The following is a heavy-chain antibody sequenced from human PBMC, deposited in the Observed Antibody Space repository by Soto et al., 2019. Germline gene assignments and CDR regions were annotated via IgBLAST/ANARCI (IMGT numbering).Heavy chain of an antibody. D-gene: IGHD3-16*01. CDR3: ARGRGKWFDH. J-gene: IGHJ5*02. V-gene: IGHV4-31*11. CDR2: IHDSGST. Sequence: TLSLACAVYGGSIGSRSTYWNWIRQHPGKGLEYIGYIHDSGSTNYNPSLRGRVTISADTSSNHFSLRLDSVTAADTAVYYCARGRGKWFDHWGQGTLVTVSS. CDR1: GGSIGSRSTY.